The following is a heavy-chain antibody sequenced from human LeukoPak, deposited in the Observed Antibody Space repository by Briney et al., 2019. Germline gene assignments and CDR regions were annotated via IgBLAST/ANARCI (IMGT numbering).Heavy chain of an antibody. J-gene: IGHJ6*02. Sequence: SETLSLTCAVYGGSFSGYYWSWIRQPPGKGLEWIGEINHSGSTNYNPSPKSRVTISVDTSKNQFSLKLSSVTAADTAVYYCARGPITPTYYYYYGMDVWGQGTTVTVSS. CDR2: INHSGST. CDR1: GGSFSGYY. V-gene: IGHV4-34*01. CDR3: ARGPITPTYYYYYGMDV. D-gene: IGHD5-24*01.